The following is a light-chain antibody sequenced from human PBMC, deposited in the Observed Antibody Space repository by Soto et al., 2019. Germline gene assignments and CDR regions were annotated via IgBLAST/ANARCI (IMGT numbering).Light chain of an antibody. Sequence: SSRASQSVRNNLGWYQQKPGQAPRLLIYGASIRATGIPARFSGSGSGTEFTLTISSLQSQDYAVYDCQQYNDWPTLTFGGGTKVDIK. CDR2: GAS. V-gene: IGKV3-15*01. CDR1: QSVRNN. CDR3: QQYNDWPTLT. J-gene: IGKJ4*02.